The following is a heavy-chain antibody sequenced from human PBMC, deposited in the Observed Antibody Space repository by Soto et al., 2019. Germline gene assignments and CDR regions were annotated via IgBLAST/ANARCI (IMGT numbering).Heavy chain of an antibody. CDR1: GYTFTSYA. J-gene: IGHJ3*02. V-gene: IGHV1-24*01. CDR3: ATRPGPDAFDI. CDR2: INAENGET. Sequence: ASVKVSCKASGYTFTSYAMHWVRQAPGKGLEWMGGINAENGETIYAQKFQGRVTMTKDTSTDTAYMELSSLRSEDTAVYYCATRPGPDAFDIWGQGTMVTVSS.